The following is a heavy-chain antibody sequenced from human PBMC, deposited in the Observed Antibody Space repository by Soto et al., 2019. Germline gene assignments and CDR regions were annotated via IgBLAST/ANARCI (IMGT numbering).Heavy chain of an antibody. CDR3: AKATVGGYSFWSGYYSDGLDV. CDR2: ISGNGAGT. V-gene: IGHV3-23*01. CDR1: GFTFDSYA. D-gene: IGHD3-3*01. J-gene: IGHJ3*01. Sequence: EVKLLESGGGLAQPGGSLRLSCVGSGFTFDSYAISWVRQAPGKGLQWISAISGNGAGTDYAHSVKGRFTISRDNSKNTVHLQMNSLRAEDTALYYCAKATVGGYSFWSGYYSDGLDVWGQGTMVTVSS.